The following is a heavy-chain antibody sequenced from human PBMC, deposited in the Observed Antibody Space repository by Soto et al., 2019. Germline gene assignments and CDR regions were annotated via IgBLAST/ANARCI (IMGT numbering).Heavy chain of an antibody. V-gene: IGHV1-69*01. CDR2: TIVAFGPA. CDR3: AIDSIMTRTESAAVDV. CDR1: VGDFRSSA. D-gene: IGHD3-16*01. J-gene: IGHJ3*01. Sequence: QLVQSGAEVKEPGSTVKVSCRTSVGDFRSSAISWVRQTPGEGFEWVGVTIVAFGPANYAQRFRGRVTITADASANTVYMEMRSLKSEDTAMYFCAIDSIMTRTESAAVDVWGQGTKVTVSS.